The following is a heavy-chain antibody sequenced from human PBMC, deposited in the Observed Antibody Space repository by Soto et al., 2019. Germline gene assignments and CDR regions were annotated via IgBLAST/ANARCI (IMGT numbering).Heavy chain of an antibody. V-gene: IGHV1-69*06. CDR3: ARGTTLEDNWFDP. CDR1: GGTFSSYA. CDR2: IIPIFGTA. D-gene: IGHD1-7*01. Sequence: SVKVSCKASGGTFSSYAISWVRQAPGQGLEWMGGIIPIFGTANYAQKFQGRVTITADKSTSTAYMELSSLRSEDTAVYYCARGTTLEDNWFDPWGQGTLVTVSS. J-gene: IGHJ5*02.